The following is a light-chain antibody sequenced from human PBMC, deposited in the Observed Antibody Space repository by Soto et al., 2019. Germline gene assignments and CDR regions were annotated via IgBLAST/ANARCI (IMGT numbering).Light chain of an antibody. CDR1: SSDVGAYNY. J-gene: IGLJ3*02. CDR3: SSYTTRSTRV. Sequence: QSALTQPASVSGSPGQSITISCTGTSSDVGAYNYVSWYQHHPGSAPKLMIYEVTNRPSGVSNRFSGSKSGNTASLTISGLQAEDEADYYCSSYTTRSTRVFGGGTQLTVL. V-gene: IGLV2-14*01. CDR2: EVT.